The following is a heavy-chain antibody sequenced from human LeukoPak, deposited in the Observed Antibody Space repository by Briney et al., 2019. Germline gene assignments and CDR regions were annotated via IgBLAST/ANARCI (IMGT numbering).Heavy chain of an antibody. V-gene: IGHV1-18*01. CDR3: ARAPGGPTPFDY. J-gene: IGHJ4*02. CDR1: AYTFTTYG. Sequence: ASVTVSCTASAYTFTTYGITWVRQAPGQGLEWMGWVSAYNGNTNYAQNFQGRVALTTDTSTNTAYMELRSLRSDDTAVYYCARAPGGPTPFDYWGQGTLVTVSS. D-gene: IGHD4-23*01. CDR2: VSAYNGNT.